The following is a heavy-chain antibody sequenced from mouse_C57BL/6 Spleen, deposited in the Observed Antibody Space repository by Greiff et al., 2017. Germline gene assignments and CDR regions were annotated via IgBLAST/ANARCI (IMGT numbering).Heavy chain of an antibody. V-gene: IGHV1-5*01. D-gene: IGHD2-1*01. CDR2: IYPGNSDT. CDR3: TRYGNNYYAMDY. Sequence: VQLKQSGTVLARPGASVKMSCKTSGYTFTSYWMHWVKQRPGQGLEWIGAIYPGNSDTSYNQKFKGKATLTAVTSARTAYMELSSLTNEDSAVYYCTRYGNNYYAMDYWGQGTSVTVSS. CDR1: GYTFTSYW. J-gene: IGHJ4*01.